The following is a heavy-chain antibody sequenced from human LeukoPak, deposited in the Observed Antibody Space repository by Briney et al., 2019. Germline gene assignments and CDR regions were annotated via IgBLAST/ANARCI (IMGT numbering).Heavy chain of an antibody. J-gene: IGHJ4*02. CDR1: GGTFSSYE. V-gene: IGHV1-69*06. CDR3: ASGTTDIVVVPATLRNYYFDY. CDR2: IIPMFGTA. Sequence: SVKVSCKASGGTFSSYEISWVRQAPGQGLEWMGGIIPMFGTAKYAQKLQGRVTITADKSTSTAYMELSSLRSEDTAVYYCASGTTDIVVVPATLRNYYFDYWGQGTLVTVSS. D-gene: IGHD2-2*01.